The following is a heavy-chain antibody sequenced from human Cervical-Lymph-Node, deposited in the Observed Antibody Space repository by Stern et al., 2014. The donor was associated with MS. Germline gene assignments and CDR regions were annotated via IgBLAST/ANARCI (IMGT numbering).Heavy chain of an antibody. V-gene: IGHV1-69*01. J-gene: IGHJ5*02. CDR2: IVPIFGRA. D-gene: IGHD4-23*01. Sequence: VQLVGSGAEVRKPGSSVKVSCKASGATFSTNAISWLRQAPGQGPEWMGAIVPIFGRANYVQKLRGRLTITADESASTAYMELRSLRSEDTAVYYCAREHHGGNFASWGQGTLVTVSS. CDR3: AREHHGGNFAS. CDR1: GATFSTNA.